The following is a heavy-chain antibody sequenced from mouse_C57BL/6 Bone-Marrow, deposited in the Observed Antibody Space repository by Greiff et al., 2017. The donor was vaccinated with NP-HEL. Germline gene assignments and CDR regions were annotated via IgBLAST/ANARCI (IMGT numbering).Heavy chain of an antibody. Sequence: VQLQQSGAELVRPGASVKLSCTASGFNIKDDYMHWVKQRPEQGLEWIGWIDPENGDTEYASKFQGKATITADTSSNTAYLQLSSLTSEDTAVYYCRTWRDYYAMDYWGQGTSVTVSS. CDR3: RTWRDYYAMDY. V-gene: IGHV14-4*01. CDR1: GFNIKDDY. CDR2: IDPENGDT. J-gene: IGHJ4*01.